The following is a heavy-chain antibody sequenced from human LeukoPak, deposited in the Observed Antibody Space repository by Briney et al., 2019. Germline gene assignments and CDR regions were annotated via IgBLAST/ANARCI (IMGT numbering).Heavy chain of an antibody. D-gene: IGHD6-13*01. CDR1: GFPFEKYN. CDR3: LVLGY. J-gene: IGHJ4*02. Sequence: GGSLRLSCAAAGFPFEKYNMNWVRQAPGKGLDWVSYISSSSDTIYYADSVKGRFTISRDNAKNSLYLQMNSLRAEDTAVYYCLVLGYWGQGTLVTVSS. CDR2: ISSSSDTI. V-gene: IGHV3-48*01.